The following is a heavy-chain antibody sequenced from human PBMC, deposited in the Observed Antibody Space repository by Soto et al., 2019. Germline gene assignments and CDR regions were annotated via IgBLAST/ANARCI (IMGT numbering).Heavy chain of an antibody. CDR1: GGSISSGGYY. J-gene: IGHJ4*02. V-gene: IGHV4-31*03. D-gene: IGHD6-19*01. Sequence: QVQLQESGPGLVKPSQTLSLTCTVSGGSISSGGYYWSWIRQHPGKGLEWIGYIHYSGSTYYNPSLKSRVTSKVATCKNQFSLRLSSVTAADTAVYYCARGVAGPFYCWCQGSLVTVSS. CDR2: IHYSGST. CDR3: ARGVAGPFYC.